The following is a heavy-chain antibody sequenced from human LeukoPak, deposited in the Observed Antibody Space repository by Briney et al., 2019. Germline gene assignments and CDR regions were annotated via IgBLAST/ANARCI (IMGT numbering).Heavy chain of an antibody. CDR1: GGSISNYY. Sequence: SETLSLTCTVSGGSISNYYWNWIRQSPGKGLEWIGYILSSGSTHHNPSLTSRISLSVDTSKNQFSLKLSSVTAADTAVYYCARQHSYGLYYFDYWGQGTLVTVSS. V-gene: IGHV4-59*08. CDR3: ARQHSYGLYYFDY. CDR2: ILSSGST. D-gene: IGHD5-18*01. J-gene: IGHJ4*02.